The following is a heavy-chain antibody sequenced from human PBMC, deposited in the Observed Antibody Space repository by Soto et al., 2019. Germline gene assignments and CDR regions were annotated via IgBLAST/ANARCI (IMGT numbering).Heavy chain of an antibody. CDR2: ISSASSET. CDR3: ARAAY. CDR1: CFPFSFVS. V-gene: IGHV3-21*01. Sequence: LGLSCEASCFPFSFVSMDWVRQVPGKGLEWVASISSASSETWYADSVKGRFIISRDNAQNSLFLQMNTLRPEDSAIYYCARAAYWGPGTQVTVSS. J-gene: IGHJ4*02.